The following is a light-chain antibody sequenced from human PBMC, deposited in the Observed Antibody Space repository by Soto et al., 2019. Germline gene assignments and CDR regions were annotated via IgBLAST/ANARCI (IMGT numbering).Light chain of an antibody. CDR1: QSVHTF. CDR3: HQRSNWPPDT. Sequence: EIVLTQYPDTLSLSPGEGVSLSCRASQSVHTFLAWYQQKPGQAPRLLIYGASTRATGVPARFSGSGSGTDFTLTISSLEPEDFAVYYCHQRSNWPPDTFGQGTRLEI. V-gene: IGKV3-11*01. CDR2: GAS. J-gene: IGKJ5*01.